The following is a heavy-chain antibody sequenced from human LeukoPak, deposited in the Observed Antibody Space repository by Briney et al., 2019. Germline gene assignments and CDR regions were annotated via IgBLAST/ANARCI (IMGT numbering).Heavy chain of an antibody. V-gene: IGHV4-34*01. CDR1: GFTFSSYA. J-gene: IGHJ4*02. Sequence: GSLRLSCAASGFTFSSYAMSWIRQPPGKGLEWIGEINHSGSTNYNPSLKSRVTISVDTSKNQFSLKLSSVTAADTAVYYCARGGRYTAMWWYWGQGTLVTVSS. CDR3: ARGGRYTAMWWY. D-gene: IGHD5-18*01. CDR2: INHSGST.